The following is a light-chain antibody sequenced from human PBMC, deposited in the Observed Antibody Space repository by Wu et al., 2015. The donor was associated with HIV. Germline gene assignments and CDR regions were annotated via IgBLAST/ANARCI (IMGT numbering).Light chain of an antibody. J-gene: IGKJ4*01. CDR1: QDINTA. V-gene: IGKV1-13*02. CDR2: DVT. CDR3: QQSSSYPLT. Sequence: IQLTQSPSSLSASVGDNITMNCRASQDINTALVWYQQSPGKTPKLLIHDVTNLESGVPSRFSGSGFRTDFTLAINNLQPDDFATYYCQQSSSYPLTFGGGPRWRSN.